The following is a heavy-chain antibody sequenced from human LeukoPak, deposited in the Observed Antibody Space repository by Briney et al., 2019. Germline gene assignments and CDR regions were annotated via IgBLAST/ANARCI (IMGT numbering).Heavy chain of an antibody. CDR2: LSGSGGST. Sequence: PGGSLRLSCAASGFTFSSYAMSWVRQAPGKGLEWVSALSGSGGSTYYADSVKGRFTISRDNSKNTLYLQMNSLRAEDTAVYYCAKGRAYYYGSGSYYNEGEETIEYFQHWGQGTLVTVSS. D-gene: IGHD3-10*01. CDR3: AKGRAYYYGSGSYYNEGEETIEYFQH. CDR1: GFTFSSYA. J-gene: IGHJ1*01. V-gene: IGHV3-23*01.